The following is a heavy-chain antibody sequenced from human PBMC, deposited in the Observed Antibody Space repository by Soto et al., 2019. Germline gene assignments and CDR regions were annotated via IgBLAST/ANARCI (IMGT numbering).Heavy chain of an antibody. Sequence: SDTLSRTCTLSGGSLSSGDYYWNWIRQPPGKALEWIGYTHYSGSTYYNPSLKSRVTISVDTSKNQFSLMLSSVTAADTAVYYCARGAGGYSYGNFDYWGQGTLVTVSS. CDR3: ARGAGGYSYGNFDY. D-gene: IGHD5-18*01. CDR2: THYSGST. CDR1: GGSLSSGDYY. V-gene: IGHV4-30-4*02. J-gene: IGHJ4*02.